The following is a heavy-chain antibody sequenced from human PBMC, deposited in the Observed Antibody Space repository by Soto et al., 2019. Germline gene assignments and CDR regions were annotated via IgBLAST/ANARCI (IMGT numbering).Heavy chain of an antibody. CDR2: IGTAGDT. CDR1: GFTFSSYD. J-gene: IGHJ4*02. V-gene: IGHV3-13*01. Sequence: GGSLRLSCAASGFTFSSYDMHWVRQATGKGLEWVSAIGTAGDTYYPGSVKGRFTISRENANNSLYLQMNSLRAGDTAVYYCARDLGYYDSSGYFDYWGQGTLVTVSS. CDR3: ARDLGYYDSSGYFDY. D-gene: IGHD3-22*01.